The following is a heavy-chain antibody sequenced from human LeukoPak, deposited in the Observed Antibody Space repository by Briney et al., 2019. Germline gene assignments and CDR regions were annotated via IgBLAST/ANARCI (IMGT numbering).Heavy chain of an antibody. D-gene: IGHD3-22*01. CDR2: ISSSGGGT. Sequence: GGSLRLSCAASGFTFKSYAMTWVRQAPGKGLEWVSTISSSGGGTFYADSVKGRFTISRDNSKDTLYLQMNSLTVEDTAVYYCAKVMIAFNAFDYWGQGTLVTVSS. CDR3: AKVMIAFNAFDY. CDR1: GFTFKSYA. J-gene: IGHJ4*02. V-gene: IGHV3-23*01.